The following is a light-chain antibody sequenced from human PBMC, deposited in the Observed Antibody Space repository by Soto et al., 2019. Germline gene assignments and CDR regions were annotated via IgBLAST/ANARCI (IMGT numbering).Light chain of an antibody. V-gene: IGKV2-28*01. J-gene: IGKJ2*01. Sequence: DIVMTQSPLSLPVTPGEPASISCRSSQSLLHSNGYNYLDWYLQKPGQSPQLLIYLGCNRASGVPDRFSGSGSGTDFTLKISRVEAEDVGVYYCMQALQTPRTFGQGTKLEIK. CDR1: QSLLHSNGYNY. CDR3: MQALQTPRT. CDR2: LGC.